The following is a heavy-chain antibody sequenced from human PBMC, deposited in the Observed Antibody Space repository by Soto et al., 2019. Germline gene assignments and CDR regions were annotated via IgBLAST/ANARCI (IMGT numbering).Heavy chain of an antibody. CDR2: FDPEEGKT. D-gene: IGHD3-16*01. CDR1: GFTFNNYA. Sequence: GGSLRLSCAASGFTFNNYAMHWVRQALGEGLEWMGGFDPEEGKTVYAQKFEGRVTMTEDTSTETAYLELTSLRSEDTAVYYCAADRFYGLGEIDGYNIWGRGTLVTVSS. V-gene: IGHV1-24*01. CDR3: AADRFYGLGEIDGYNI. J-gene: IGHJ3*02.